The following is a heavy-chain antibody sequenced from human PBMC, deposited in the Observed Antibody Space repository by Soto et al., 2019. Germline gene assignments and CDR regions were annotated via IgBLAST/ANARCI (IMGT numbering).Heavy chain of an antibody. Sequence: QVQLVQSGAEVKKPGSSVKVSCKASGGTFSSYAISWVRQAPGQGLEWMGGIIPIFGTANYAQKFQGRVTITADKSTSTAYMDLSSLRSEDTAVYYCARATDTYGSGSYYLYGMDVWGQGTTVTVSS. CDR1: GGTFSSYA. CDR2: IIPIFGTA. V-gene: IGHV1-69*06. D-gene: IGHD3-10*01. CDR3: ARATDTYGSGSYYLYGMDV. J-gene: IGHJ6*02.